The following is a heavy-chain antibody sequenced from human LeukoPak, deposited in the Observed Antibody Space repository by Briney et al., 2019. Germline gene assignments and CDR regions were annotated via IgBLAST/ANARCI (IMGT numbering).Heavy chain of an antibody. CDR2: IYYSGST. V-gene: IGHV4-39*01. Sequence: SETLSLTCTVSGGSISSSSYYWGWIRQPPGKGLEWIGSIYYSGSTYYNPSLKSRVTISVDTSKNQFSLKLSSVTAADTAVYYCARHFMVYCSGGSCYQGAFDIWGQGTMVTVSS. CDR1: GGSISSSSYY. D-gene: IGHD2-15*01. CDR3: ARHFMVYCSGGSCYQGAFDI. J-gene: IGHJ3*02.